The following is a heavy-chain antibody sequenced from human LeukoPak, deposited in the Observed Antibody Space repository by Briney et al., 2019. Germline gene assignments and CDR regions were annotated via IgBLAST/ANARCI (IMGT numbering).Heavy chain of an antibody. D-gene: IGHD2-2*01. CDR2: ISGSGGST. CDR3: AKLRVPAALYYYYGMDV. CDR1: KFTFSNYA. J-gene: IGHJ6*02. V-gene: IGHV3-23*01. Sequence: GGSLRLSCAASKFTFSNYAMSWVRQAPGKGLEWVSVISGSGGSTYYADSVKGRFTISRDNPKNTLYLQMNSLRAEDTAVYYCAKLRVPAALYYYYGMDVWGQGTTVTVSS.